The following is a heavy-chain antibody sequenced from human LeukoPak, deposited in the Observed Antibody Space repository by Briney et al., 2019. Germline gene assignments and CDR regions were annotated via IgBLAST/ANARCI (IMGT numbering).Heavy chain of an antibody. V-gene: IGHV3-20*04. J-gene: IGHJ4*02. CDR3: ARSSIAATSEDY. CDR1: GFTFDDYG. CDR2: INWNGGST. D-gene: IGHD6-13*01. Sequence: GSLRLSCAASGFTFDDYGMSWVRQAPGKGLEWVSGINWNGGSTGYADSVKGRFTISRDNAKNSLYLQMNSLRAEDTALYYCARSSIAATSEDYWGQGTLVTVSS.